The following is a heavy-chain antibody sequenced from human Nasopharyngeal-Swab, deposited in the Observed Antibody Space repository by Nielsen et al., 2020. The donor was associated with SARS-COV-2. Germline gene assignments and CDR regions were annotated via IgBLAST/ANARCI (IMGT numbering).Heavy chain of an antibody. CDR1: GGSISSYY. V-gene: IGHV4-59*01. CDR2: IYYSGST. CDR3: ARPPTWIKLWYYFDY. J-gene: IGHJ4*02. Sequence: GSLRLSCTVSGGSISSYYWSWIRQPPGKGLEWIGFIYYSGSTNYNPSLKSRVTISVDTSKNQFSLKLSSVTAADTAVYYCARPPTWIKLWYYFDYWGQGTLVTVSS. D-gene: IGHD5-18*01.